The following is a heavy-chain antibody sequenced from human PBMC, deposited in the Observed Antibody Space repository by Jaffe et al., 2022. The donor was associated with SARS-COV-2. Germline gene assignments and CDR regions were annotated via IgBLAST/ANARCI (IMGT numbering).Heavy chain of an antibody. CDR2: ISGSGGST. V-gene: IGHV3-23*01. D-gene: IGHD2-15*01. J-gene: IGHJ4*02. CDR3: AKGLYCSGGSCFVSVEYYFDY. CDR1: GFTFSSYA. Sequence: EVQLLESGGGLVQPGGSLRLSCAASGFTFSSYAMSWVRQAPGKGLEWVSAISGSGGSTYYADSVKGRFTISRDNSKNTLYLQMNSLRAEDTAVYYCAKGLYCSGGSCFVSVEYYFDYWGQGTLVTVSS.